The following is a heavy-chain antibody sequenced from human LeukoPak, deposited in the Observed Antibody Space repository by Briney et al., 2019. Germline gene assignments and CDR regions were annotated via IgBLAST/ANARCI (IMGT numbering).Heavy chain of an antibody. CDR1: GFTLSRDS. Sequence: GGSLRLSCAASGFTLSRDSMNWGRQAPGKGLEWVSYISSSSNTIYYADSVKGRFTISRDNAENSLYLQMNSQRAEDTAVYYCARGGSSSWYKWHYWGQGTLVTVSS. CDR2: ISSSSNTI. V-gene: IGHV3-48*01. D-gene: IGHD6-13*01. CDR3: ARGGSSSWYKWHY. J-gene: IGHJ4*02.